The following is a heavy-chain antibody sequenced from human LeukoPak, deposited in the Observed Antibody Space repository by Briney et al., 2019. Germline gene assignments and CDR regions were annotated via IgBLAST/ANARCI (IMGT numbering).Heavy chain of an antibody. Sequence: GGSLRLSCAASGFTFSSYGMHWVRQAPGKGLEWVAVISYDGSNKYYADSVKGRFTISRDNSKNTLYLQMNSLRAEDTAVYYCAKGTNSGPLYYGMDVWGQGTTVTVSS. V-gene: IGHV3-30*18. CDR1: GFTFSSYG. CDR2: ISYDGSNK. J-gene: IGHJ6*02. D-gene: IGHD6-19*01. CDR3: AKGTNSGPLYYGMDV.